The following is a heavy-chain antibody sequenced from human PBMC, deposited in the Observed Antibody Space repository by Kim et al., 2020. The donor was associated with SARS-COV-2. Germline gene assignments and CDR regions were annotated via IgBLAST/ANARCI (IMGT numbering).Heavy chain of an antibody. D-gene: IGHD2-15*01. CDR1: GGSISSSSYY. V-gene: IGHV4-39*07. CDR3: ARALCSGGSCYVDY. Sequence: SETLSLTCTVSGGSISSSSYYWGWIRQPPGKGLEWIGSIYYSGSTYYNPSLKSRVTISVDTSKNQFSLKLSSVTAADTAVYYCARALCSGGSCYVDYWGQGTLVTVSS. J-gene: IGHJ4*02. CDR2: IYYSGST.